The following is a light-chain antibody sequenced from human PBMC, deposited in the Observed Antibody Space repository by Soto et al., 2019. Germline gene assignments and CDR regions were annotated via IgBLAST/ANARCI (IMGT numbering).Light chain of an antibody. CDR2: GAS. J-gene: IGKJ4*01. Sequence: EIVLTQSPGTLSLSPGERVTLSCRASQSVGRNYLAWHQQNPGQAPSLLIHGASTRATGIPDRFSGSGSGTDFTFTISRLEPEDFAVYYCQQYASSPLTFGGGTKVETK. CDR1: QSVGRNY. CDR3: QQYASSPLT. V-gene: IGKV3-20*01.